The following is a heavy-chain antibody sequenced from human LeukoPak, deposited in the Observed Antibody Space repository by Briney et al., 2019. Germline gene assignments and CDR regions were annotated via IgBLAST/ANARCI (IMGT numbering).Heavy chain of an antibody. CDR3: ARALGYYDSTGDAFDI. CDR2: INHSGST. V-gene: IGHV4-34*01. J-gene: IGHJ3*02. Sequence: SETLSLTCAVYGGSFSGYYWSWIRQPPGKGLEWIGEINHSGSTNYNPSLKSRVTISVDTSKNQFSLKLSSVTAADTAVYYCARALGYYDSTGDAFDIWGQGTMVTVSS. D-gene: IGHD3-22*01. CDR1: GGSFSGYY.